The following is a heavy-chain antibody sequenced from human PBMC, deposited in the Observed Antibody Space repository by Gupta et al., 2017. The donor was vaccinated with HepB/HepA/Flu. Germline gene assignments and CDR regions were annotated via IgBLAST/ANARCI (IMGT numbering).Heavy chain of an antibody. CDR2: IIHSDTT. J-gene: IGHJ6*03. D-gene: IGHD5-24*01. Sequence: HVQLQQWGAGLLKPSETLSLSSAVYGGSFSGYYWSWIRQPPGKGREWIGEIIHSDTTNYNPSLKGRVNISVDMSNNQFSLKLTSVTAADTAVYYCARGATKYYYYYLDVWGTGTAVTVSS. CDR1: GGSFSGYY. V-gene: IGHV4-34*01. CDR3: ARGATKYYYYYLDV.